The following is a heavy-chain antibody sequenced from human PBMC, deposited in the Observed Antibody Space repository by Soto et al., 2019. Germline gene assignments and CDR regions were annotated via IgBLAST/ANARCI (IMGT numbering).Heavy chain of an antibody. J-gene: IGHJ6*02. CDR3: ARDQITMVRGVTVYYYYYGMDV. CDR2: IIPIFGTA. D-gene: IGHD3-10*01. V-gene: IGHV1-69*13. Sequence: GASVMVSCKASGGTFSSYAISWVRQAPGQGLEWMGGIIPIFGTANYAQKFQGRVTITADESTSTAYMELSSLRSEDTAVYYCARDQITMVRGVTVYYYYYGMDVWGQGTTVTVSS. CDR1: GGTFSSYA.